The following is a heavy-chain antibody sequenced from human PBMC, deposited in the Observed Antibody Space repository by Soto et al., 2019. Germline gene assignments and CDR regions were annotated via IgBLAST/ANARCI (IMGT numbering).Heavy chain of an antibody. J-gene: IGHJ4*02. V-gene: IGHV3-53*04. CDR2: IYRGNNT. Sequence: EVQLVESGGGLVQPGGSLRLSCAASGLTVSGNYMNWVRQAPGKGLEWVSLIYRGNNTYYSDSVKGRFTISRHNSENTLYLQMNSLRADDTAVYYCARGASFPDYWGRGTLVTVSS. CDR1: GLTVSGNY. CDR3: ARGASFPDY.